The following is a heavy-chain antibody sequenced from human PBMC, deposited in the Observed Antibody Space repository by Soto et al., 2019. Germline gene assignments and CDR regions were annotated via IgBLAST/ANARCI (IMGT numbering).Heavy chain of an antibody. CDR2: INHSGST. J-gene: IGHJ6*02. CDR3: AGFARDGMDV. V-gene: IGHV4-34*01. CDR1: GGSFSGYY. Sequence: PSETLSLTCAVYGGSFSGYYWTWIRQPPGTGLEWIGEINHSGSTNYNPSLKSRVTISVDTSKNQFSLKLTSVTAADTAVYYCAGFARDGMDVWGQGTTVTVSS.